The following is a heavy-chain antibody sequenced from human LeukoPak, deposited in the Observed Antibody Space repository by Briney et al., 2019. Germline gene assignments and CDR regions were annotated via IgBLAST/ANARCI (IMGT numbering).Heavy chain of an antibody. D-gene: IGHD6-25*01. CDR3: ARVGSGSGYFDY. V-gene: IGHV4-59*01. Sequence: PSETLSLTCTVSSGSISSYYWGWIRQPPGKGLEWIGYIYYSGSTNYNPSLKSRVTISVDTSKNQFSLKLSSVTAADTAVYYCARVGSGSGYFDYWGQGTLVTVSS. CDR1: SGSISSYY. J-gene: IGHJ4*02. CDR2: IYYSGST.